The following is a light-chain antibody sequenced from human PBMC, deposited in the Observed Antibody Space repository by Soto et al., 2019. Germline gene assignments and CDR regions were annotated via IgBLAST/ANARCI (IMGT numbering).Light chain of an antibody. V-gene: IGKV3-11*01. Sequence: ESVLTQSLATLALSAGEGATLSCRASQSVGYHLAWYQQKPGQAPRLLIYDASNRATGIPARFSGSGSGTDFTLAISSLEPEDFAVYYCQQRSNWPPVTFGGGTKVDIK. CDR2: DAS. CDR3: QQRSNWPPVT. CDR1: QSVGYH. J-gene: IGKJ4*01.